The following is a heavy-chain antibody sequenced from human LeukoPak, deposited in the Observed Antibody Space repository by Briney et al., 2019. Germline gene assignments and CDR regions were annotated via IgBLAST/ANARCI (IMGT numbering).Heavy chain of an antibody. CDR1: GYTFTSYG. J-gene: IGHJ4*02. Sequence: ASVKVSCKASGYTFTSYGISWVRQPPGQGLEWMGWISAYNGNTNYAQKLQGRVTMTTDTSTSTAYMELRSLRSDDTAVYYCARGSRAGYCSSTSCPFDYWGQGTLVTVSS. D-gene: IGHD2-2*01. CDR3: ARGSRAGYCSSTSCPFDY. CDR2: ISAYNGNT. V-gene: IGHV1-18*01.